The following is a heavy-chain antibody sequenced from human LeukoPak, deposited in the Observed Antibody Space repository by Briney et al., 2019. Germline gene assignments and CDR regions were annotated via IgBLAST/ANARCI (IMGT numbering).Heavy chain of an antibody. J-gene: IGHJ6*03. Sequence: GGSLRLSCAASGFTFSDFYMAWIRQAPGKGLEWVAYISSSGSIIDYADSVKGRFTISRDSSKNTLSLQMNSLRPEDTAVYYCAREEQLLFRAPNYYYYYYMDVWGKGTTVTVSS. V-gene: IGHV3-11*04. CDR2: ISSSGSII. D-gene: IGHD2-2*01. CDR1: GFTFSDFY. CDR3: AREEQLLFRAPNYYYYYYMDV.